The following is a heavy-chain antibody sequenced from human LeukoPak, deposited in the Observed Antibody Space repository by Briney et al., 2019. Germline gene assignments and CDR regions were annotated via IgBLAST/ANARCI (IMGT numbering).Heavy chain of an antibody. CDR3: ARVLVRHDQDYYASSGYQYYFDY. CDR2: IIPIFGTA. V-gene: IGHV1-69*05. Sequence: SVQVSSKASGGTFSSYAISWVRQAPGQGLEWMGGIIPIFGTANYAQKFQGRVTITTDESTSTAYMELSSLRSEDTTVYYCARVLVRHDQDYYASSGYQYYFDYWGQGTLVTVSS. J-gene: IGHJ4*02. D-gene: IGHD3-22*01. CDR1: GGTFSSYA.